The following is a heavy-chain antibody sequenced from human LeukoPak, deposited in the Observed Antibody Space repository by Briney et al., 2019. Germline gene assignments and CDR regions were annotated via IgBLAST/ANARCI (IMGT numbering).Heavy chain of an antibody. CDR2: IYYSWST. Sequence: SETLSLTRAVYGGSFNGYYWSWIRQPPGKGLEWIGYIYYSWSTYYNPSLKSRVTISVDTSKNQFSLKLSSVTAADTAVHYCAFWGTTRGAFDIWGQGTMVTVSS. CDR1: GGSFNGYY. D-gene: IGHD3-16*01. CDR3: AFWGTTRGAFDI. V-gene: IGHV4-59*06. J-gene: IGHJ3*02.